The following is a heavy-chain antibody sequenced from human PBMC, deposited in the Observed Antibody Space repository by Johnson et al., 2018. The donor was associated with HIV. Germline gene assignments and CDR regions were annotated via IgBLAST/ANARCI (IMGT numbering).Heavy chain of an antibody. CDR3: AKDVELHGAFDI. D-gene: IGHD1-26*01. CDR1: GFTFSDYY. CDR2: IRASGGGT. J-gene: IGHJ3*02. Sequence: QMQLVESGGGLVKPGGSLRLSCAASGFTFSDYYMSWIRQAPGKGLEWVSNIRASGGGTYYAASVKGRFIISRDNAKKSLYLQMNSLRAEDTAVYYCAKDVELHGAFDIWGQGTMVTVSS. V-gene: IGHV3-11*04.